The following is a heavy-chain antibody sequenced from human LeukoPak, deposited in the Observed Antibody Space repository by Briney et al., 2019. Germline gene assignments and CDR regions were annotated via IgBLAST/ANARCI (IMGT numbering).Heavy chain of an antibody. V-gene: IGHV4-59*01. J-gene: IGHJ4*02. D-gene: IGHD6-13*01. CDR1: GGSISSYY. Sequence: SETLSLTCTVSGGSISSYYWSWIRQPPGKGLEWIGYIYYSGSTNYNPSLKSRVTISVDTSKNQFSLKLSSVTAADTAVYYCARGHSSSWYGIDYWGQGTLVTVSS. CDR2: IYYSGST. CDR3: ARGHSSSWYGIDY.